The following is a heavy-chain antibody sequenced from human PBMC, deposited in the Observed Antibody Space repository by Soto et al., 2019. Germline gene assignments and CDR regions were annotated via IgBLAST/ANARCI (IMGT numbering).Heavy chain of an antibody. D-gene: IGHD2-15*01. CDR3: ARTTTLENYFDY. CDR1: GGSFSNYY. J-gene: IGHJ4*02. V-gene: IGHV4-59*01. Sequence: QVQLQESGPGLVSPSETLSLTCTVSGGSFSNYYWSWIRQPPGKGLEWIGYIFYTGSSIYNPSLKSRVTMSVDMSKKEFSLNLSSVTAADTALYCCARTTTLENYFDYWGQGTLVTVSA. CDR2: IFYTGSS.